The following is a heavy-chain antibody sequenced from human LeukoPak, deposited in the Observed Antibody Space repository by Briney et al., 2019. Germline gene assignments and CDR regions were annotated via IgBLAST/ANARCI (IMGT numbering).Heavy chain of an antibody. CDR2: LNPHNGNT. V-gene: IGHV1-2*06. D-gene: IGHD3-16*02. Sequence: ASVKVSCKASGYTFTGYYMHWVRQAPGQGLEWMGRLNPHNGNTNYVQKFQGRVTMTRDTSISTAFMELSSLRSDDTAVYYCARVDQRISFYFDYWGQGTLITVSS. CDR3: ARVDQRISFYFDY. CDR1: GYTFTGYY. J-gene: IGHJ4*02.